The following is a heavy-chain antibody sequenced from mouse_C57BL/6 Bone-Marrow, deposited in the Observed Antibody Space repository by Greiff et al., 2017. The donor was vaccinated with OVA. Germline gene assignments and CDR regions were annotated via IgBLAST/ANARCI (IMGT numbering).Heavy chain of an antibody. CDR2: IYPGYGDT. V-gene: IGHV1-82*01. CDR3: ARGGDSSGYTFAY. D-gene: IGHD3-2*02. J-gene: IGHJ3*01. Sequence: QVQLKESGPELVKPGASVKISCKASGYAFSSSWMNWVKQRPGKGLEWIGRIYPGYGDTNYNGKFKGKATLTADKSSSTAYMQLSSLTSEDSAVYFCARGGDSSGYTFAYWGQGTLVTVSA. CDR1: GYAFSSSW.